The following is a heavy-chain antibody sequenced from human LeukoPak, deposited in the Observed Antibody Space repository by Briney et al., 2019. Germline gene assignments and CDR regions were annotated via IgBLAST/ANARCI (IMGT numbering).Heavy chain of an antibody. Sequence: SETLSLTCTVSGGSISSYHWTWLRQPAGKGLEWIGHIYTTGSTNYNPSLKSRVTISVDKSKNRFSLKLSSVTAADTAVYYCARNADSSNWYSDSWGQGTLVTVSS. CDR2: IYTTGST. D-gene: IGHD6-13*01. CDR1: GGSISSYH. J-gene: IGHJ4*02. CDR3: ARNADSSNWYSDS. V-gene: IGHV4-4*07.